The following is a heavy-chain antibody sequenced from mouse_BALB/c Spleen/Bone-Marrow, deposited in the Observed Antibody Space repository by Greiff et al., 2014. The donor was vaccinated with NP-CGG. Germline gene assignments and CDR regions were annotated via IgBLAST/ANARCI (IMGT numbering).Heavy chain of an antibody. D-gene: IGHD1-2*01. Sequence: EVKLVESGPELVKPGASVKISCKASGYTFTDYNMHWVQQSHGKSLKWIGYIYPYNGGTGYNQKFKSKATLTVDNSSSTAYMELRSLTSEDSAVYYCARRFITTAAWFAYWGQGTLVTVSA. CDR2: IYPYNGGT. V-gene: IGHV1S29*02. J-gene: IGHJ3*01. CDR1: GYTFTDYN. CDR3: ARRFITTAAWFAY.